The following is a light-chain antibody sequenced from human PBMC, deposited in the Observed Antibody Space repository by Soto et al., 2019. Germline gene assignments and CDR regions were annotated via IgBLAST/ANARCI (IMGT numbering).Light chain of an antibody. CDR3: SSFKSSSTLPYV. Sequence: QSALTQPASVSGSPGQSITISCTGTSSDVGGYEYVSWYQQHPGKAPKLMIYAVSNRPSGVSTRFSGSKSGNTSSLTISGVQADDEAHYYCSSFKSSSTLPYVFGTGTKLTVL. J-gene: IGLJ1*01. V-gene: IGLV2-14*01. CDR1: SSDVGGYEY. CDR2: AVS.